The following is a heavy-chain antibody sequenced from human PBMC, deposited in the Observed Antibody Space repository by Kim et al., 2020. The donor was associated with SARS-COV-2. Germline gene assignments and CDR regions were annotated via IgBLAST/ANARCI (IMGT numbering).Heavy chain of an antibody. J-gene: IGHJ6*03. CDR3: ARKRGTVTTYYYYYYMDV. CDR1: GYTFTSYD. D-gene: IGHD4-17*01. V-gene: IGHV1-8*01. Sequence: ASVKVSCKASGYTFTSYDINWVRQATGQGLEWMGWMNPNSGNTGYAQKFQGRVTMTRNTSISTAYMELSSLRSEDTAVYYCARKRGTVTTYYYYYYMDVWGKGTTVTVSS. CDR2: MNPNSGNT.